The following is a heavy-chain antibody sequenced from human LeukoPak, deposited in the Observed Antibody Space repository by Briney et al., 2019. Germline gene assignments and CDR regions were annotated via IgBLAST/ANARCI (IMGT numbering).Heavy chain of an antibody. CDR1: GGSISSSNW. CDR3: ARSEWLGPFDY. J-gene: IGHJ4*02. CDR2: IYHSGST. V-gene: IGHV4-4*02. D-gene: IGHD6-19*01. Sequence: SEALSLTCAVSGGSISSSNWWGWVRQPPGKGLEWIGEIYHSGSTNYNPSLKSRVTISVDKSKNQFSLKLSSVTAADTAVYYCARSEWLGPFDYWGQGTLATVSS.